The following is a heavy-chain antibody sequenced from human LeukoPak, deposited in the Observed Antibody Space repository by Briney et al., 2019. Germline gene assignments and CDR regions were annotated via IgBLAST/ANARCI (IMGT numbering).Heavy chain of an antibody. V-gene: IGHV4-39*01. Sequence: PSETLSLTCTVSGGSISSSSYYWGWIRQPPGKGLEWIGSIYYSGSTYYNPSLKSRVTISVDTSKNQFSLKLSSVTAADTAVYYCARHGDPAADDYWYFDLWGRGTLVTVSS. CDR3: ARHGDPAADDYWYFDL. D-gene: IGHD6-25*01. CDR1: GGSISSSSYY. CDR2: IYYSGST. J-gene: IGHJ2*01.